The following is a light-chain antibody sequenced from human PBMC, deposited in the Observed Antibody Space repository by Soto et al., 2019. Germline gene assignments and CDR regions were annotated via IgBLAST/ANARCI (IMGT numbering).Light chain of an antibody. CDR2: RNN. CDR3: AAWDDSRSGWV. V-gene: IGLV1-47*01. Sequence: QSVLTQPPSASGTPGQRVTISCSGSSSNIGSNFVYWYQQFPGTAPKLLLYRNNQRPSGVPDRFSGSKSGTSASLASSGLPSEDESDYYCAAWDDSRSGWVFGGGTKLPVL. CDR1: SSNIGSNF. J-gene: IGLJ3*02.